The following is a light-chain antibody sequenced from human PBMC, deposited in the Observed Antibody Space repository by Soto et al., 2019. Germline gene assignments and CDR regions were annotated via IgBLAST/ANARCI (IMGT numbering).Light chain of an antibody. V-gene: IGKV3-11*01. J-gene: IGKJ1*01. CDR1: QSVSSY. CDR2: DAS. CDR3: QQRTNWPRT. Sequence: EIVLTQSPATLSLSPGERATLSCRASQSVSSYLAWYQQKPGLASRLLIYDASNRATGIPARFSGSGSGTDFTLTISTLEPEDFAVYYCQQRTNWPRTFGQGTKVEIK.